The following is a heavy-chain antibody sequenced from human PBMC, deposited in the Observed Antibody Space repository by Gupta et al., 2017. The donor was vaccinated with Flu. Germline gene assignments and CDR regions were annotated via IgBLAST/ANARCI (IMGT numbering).Heavy chain of an antibody. V-gene: IGHV3-23*01. CDR2: ISSSDST. Sequence: RQAPGKGLEWLSRISSSDSTFYTDSVKGRFTISRDNAKSTLYLQMNSLRAEDTAIYYCAKDSSDYVWGSYPDYWGQGTLVTVSS. D-gene: IGHD3-16*01. CDR3: AKDSSDYVWGSYPDY. J-gene: IGHJ4*02.